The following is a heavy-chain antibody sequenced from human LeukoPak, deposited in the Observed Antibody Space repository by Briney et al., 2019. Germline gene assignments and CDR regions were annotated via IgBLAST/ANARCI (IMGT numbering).Heavy chain of an antibody. CDR3: ARERGWNYSKYYFDY. CDR1: GGSISSSNW. J-gene: IGHJ4*02. V-gene: IGHV4-4*02. Sequence: SSGTLSLTCAVSGGSISSSNWWSWVRQPPGKGLEWIGEIYHSGSTNYNPSLKSRVTISVDKSKNQFSLKLSSVTAADTAVYYCARERGWNYSKYYFDYWGQGTLVTVSS. CDR2: IYHSGST. D-gene: IGHD1-7*01.